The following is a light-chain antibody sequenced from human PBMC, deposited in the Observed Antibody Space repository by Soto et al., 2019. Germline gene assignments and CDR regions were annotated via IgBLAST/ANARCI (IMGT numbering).Light chain of an antibody. J-gene: IGLJ1*01. CDR1: SSDVGGYNY. V-gene: IGLV2-14*01. Sequence: QSVLTQPASVSGSPGQSITISCTGTSSDVGGYNYVSWYQQHPGKAPKLMIYEVSDRPSGVSNRFSGSKSGNTASLTISGLQAEDEADYYCSSYTITSPYVFGTGTNVTVL. CDR2: EVS. CDR3: SSYTITSPYV.